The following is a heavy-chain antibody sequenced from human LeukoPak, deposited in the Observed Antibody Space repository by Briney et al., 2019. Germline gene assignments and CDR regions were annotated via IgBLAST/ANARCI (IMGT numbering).Heavy chain of an antibody. Sequence: PGRSLRLSCEASGFTFSNYGMHWVRQAPGKGLEWVAAISFDGSNKYYADSVKGRFTISRDNSRNTLYLQMNSLRGEDTAVYYCARENRWPPSHSFYYGMDVWGQGTTVTVSS. CDR3: ARENRWPPSHSFYYGMDV. V-gene: IGHV3-30*03. D-gene: IGHD1-14*01. J-gene: IGHJ6*02. CDR1: GFTFSNYG. CDR2: ISFDGSNK.